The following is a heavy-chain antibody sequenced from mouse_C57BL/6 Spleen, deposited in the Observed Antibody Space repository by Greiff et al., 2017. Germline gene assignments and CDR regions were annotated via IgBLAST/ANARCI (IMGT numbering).Heavy chain of an antibody. D-gene: IGHD2-5*01. CDR1: GFTLSDYG. J-gene: IGHJ2*01. Sequence: EVMLVESGGGLVKPGGSLKLSCAASGFTLSDYGMHWVRQAPEKGLEWVAYISSGSSTIYYADTVKGRFTISRDNAKNTLVLQMTSLRSEETAMYYCASGAYFSNHFDYWGQGTTLTVSS. CDR3: ASGAYFSNHFDY. CDR2: ISSGSSTI. V-gene: IGHV5-17*01.